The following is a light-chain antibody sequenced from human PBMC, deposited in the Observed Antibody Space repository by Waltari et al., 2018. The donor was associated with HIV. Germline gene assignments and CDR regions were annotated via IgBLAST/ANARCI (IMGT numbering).Light chain of an antibody. CDR2: RTN. V-gene: IGLV1-47*01. CDR1: SSIVASNY. J-gene: IGLJ3*02. Sequence: QTVLTQPPSASGTPGQRVTISCSGSSSIVASNYVTCYRHPPGTAPELLMYRTNQRPACVPERFSASRSSTAAALAITGPQSDDEAHYYCAAWHDSLSRPVFGGGTRLTLL. CDR3: AAWHDSLSRPV.